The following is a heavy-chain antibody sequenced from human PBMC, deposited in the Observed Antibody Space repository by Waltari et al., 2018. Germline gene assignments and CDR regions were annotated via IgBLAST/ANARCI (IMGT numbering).Heavy chain of an antibody. J-gene: IGHJ4*02. Sequence: QLQLQESGPGLVKPSGTLSLTCAVSGDSVSSSYLWNWVRQSPGKGLEWIGQVHGGSGRTNSTPSFEGRVTASVDTSNNQFSLRLTSATAADTAVYYCARDRGRGLYLDSWGPGTLVTVS. CDR1: GDSVSSSYL. CDR2: VHGGSGRT. V-gene: IGHV4-4*02. CDR3: ARDRGRGLYLDS. D-gene: IGHD2-15*01.